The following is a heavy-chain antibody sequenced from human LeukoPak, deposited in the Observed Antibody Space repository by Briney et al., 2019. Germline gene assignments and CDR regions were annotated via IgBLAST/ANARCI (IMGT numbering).Heavy chain of an antibody. V-gene: IGHV3-48*03. Sequence: SCKASGYTFTSYYMHWVRQAPGKGLEWVSFISSSANTIYYADSVKGRFTISRDNAKNSLYLEMNSLRAEDTAVYYCARRGGWGQSDYWGQGTLVTVSS. CDR1: GYTFTSYY. CDR2: ISSSANTI. CDR3: ARRGGWGQSDY. D-gene: IGHD6-19*01. J-gene: IGHJ4*02.